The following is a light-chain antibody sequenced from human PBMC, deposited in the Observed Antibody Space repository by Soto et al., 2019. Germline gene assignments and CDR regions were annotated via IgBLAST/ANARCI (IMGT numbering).Light chain of an antibody. V-gene: IGLV2-14*03. J-gene: IGLJ2*01. CDR3: TSYTTTNSHVV. CDR1: SSDLGDYNF. CDR2: DVS. Sequence: QSALIQPASVSGSPGQSITVSCTGTSSDLGDYNFVSWYQQHPGKAPKLVMFDVSNRPSGVSTRFSGSKSGNTASLTISGLQAEDEADYYCTSYTTTNSHVVFGGGTKLTVL.